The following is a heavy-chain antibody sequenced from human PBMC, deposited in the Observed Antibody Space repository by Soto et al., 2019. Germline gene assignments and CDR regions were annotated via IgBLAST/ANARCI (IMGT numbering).Heavy chain of an antibody. CDR1: GFTFSSYA. V-gene: IGHV3-30-3*01. D-gene: IGHD5-18*01. Sequence: PGGSLRLSCAASGFTFSSYAMHWARQAPGKGLEWVAVISYDGSNKYYADSVKGRFTISRDNSKNTLYLQMNSLRAEDTAVYYCARDGVDTYYYYYGMDVWGQGTTVTVSS. CDR2: ISYDGSNK. CDR3: ARDGVDTYYYYYGMDV. J-gene: IGHJ6*02.